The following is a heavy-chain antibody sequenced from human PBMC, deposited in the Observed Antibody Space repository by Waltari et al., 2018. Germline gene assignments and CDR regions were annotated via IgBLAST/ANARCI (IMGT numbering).Heavy chain of an antibody. J-gene: IGHJ4*02. D-gene: IGHD3-3*01. CDR3: ARVSYDFWSGYPKYYFDY. CDR1: GFTFRSYW. V-gene: IGHV3-7*01. CDR2: IKQDGSEK. Sequence: EVQLVESGGGLVQPGGSLRLSCAASGFTFRSYWMSWVRQAPGKGLEWVANIKQDGSEKYYVDSVKGRFTISRDNAKNSLYLQMNSLRAEDTAVYYCARVSYDFWSGYPKYYFDYWGQGTLVTVSS.